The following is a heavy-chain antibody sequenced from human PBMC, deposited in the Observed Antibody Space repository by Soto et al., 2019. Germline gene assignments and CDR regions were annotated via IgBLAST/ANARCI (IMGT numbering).Heavy chain of an antibody. CDR1: GYTFTGYY. J-gene: IGHJ4*02. V-gene: IGHV1-2*02. CDR2: INPNSGGT. CDR3: ARDGRRWLQLPTCDY. D-gene: IGHD5-12*01. Sequence: QVQLVQSGAEVKKPGASVKVSCKASGYTFTGYYMHWVRQAPGQGLEWMGWINPNSGGTNYAQKFQGRVTMNRDTSISKAYMELSRLRSDDTAVYYCARDGRRWLQLPTCDYWGQGTLVTVSS.